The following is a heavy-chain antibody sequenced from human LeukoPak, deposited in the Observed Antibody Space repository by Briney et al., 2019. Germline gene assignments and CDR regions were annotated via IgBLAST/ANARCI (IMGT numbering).Heavy chain of an antibody. J-gene: IGHJ4*02. CDR1: GLPIGDFA. Sequence: PGGSLRLSCVASGLPIGDFAMHWVRQAPGKGLEWVSLINGDGVSTFYADSVKGRFSISRDNSKNSLSLEMSSLRTEDTAMYYCARESGKFDYWGQGTLVAVSS. CDR3: ARESGKFDY. CDR2: INGDGVST. V-gene: IGHV3-43*02.